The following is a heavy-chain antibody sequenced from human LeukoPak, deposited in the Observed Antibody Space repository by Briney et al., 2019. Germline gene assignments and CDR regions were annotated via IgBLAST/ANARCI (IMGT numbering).Heavy chain of an antibody. D-gene: IGHD5-24*01. Sequence: SETLSLTCAVYGGSFSGYYWSWIRQPPGKGLEWIGEINHSGSTNYNPSLKSRVTISVDTSKNQFSLQLSSVTAADTAVYYCARVRWLQPFDYWGQGTLVTVSS. CDR3: ARVRWLQPFDY. V-gene: IGHV4-34*01. J-gene: IGHJ4*02. CDR2: INHSGST. CDR1: GGSFSGYY.